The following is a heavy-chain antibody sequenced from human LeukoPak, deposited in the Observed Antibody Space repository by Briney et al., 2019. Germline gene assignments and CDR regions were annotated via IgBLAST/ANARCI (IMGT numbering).Heavy chain of an antibody. CDR3: ARRRYCSTTSCHWFDP. J-gene: IGHJ5*02. D-gene: IGHD2-2*01. CDR1: GYSFTSYW. V-gene: IGHV5-51*01. CDR2: IYPGDSDT. Sequence: GESLKISCKGSGYSFTSYWIGWVRQMPGKGLEWMGIIYPGDSDTRYSPSFQGQVTISADKSTSTAYLQWSSLKASDSAMYYCARRRYCSTTSCHWFDPWGQGTLVTVSS.